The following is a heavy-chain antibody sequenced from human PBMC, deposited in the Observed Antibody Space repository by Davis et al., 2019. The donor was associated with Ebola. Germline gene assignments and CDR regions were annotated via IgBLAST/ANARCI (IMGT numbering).Heavy chain of an antibody. V-gene: IGHV1-58*01. CDR2: IVIVSGHT. D-gene: IGHD2-2*01. J-gene: IGHJ5*02. CDR3: AAWVIGYCTTYSCYTSYNWFDP. CDR1: GFTFSSSA. Sequence: AASVKVSCKASGFTFSSSAVQWVRQARGQRLEWIGWIVIVSGHTNYAQKFQERVTITRDMSTNTVYMELNSLRSEDTAVYYCAAWVIGYCTTYSCYTSYNWFDPWGQGSLVTVSS.